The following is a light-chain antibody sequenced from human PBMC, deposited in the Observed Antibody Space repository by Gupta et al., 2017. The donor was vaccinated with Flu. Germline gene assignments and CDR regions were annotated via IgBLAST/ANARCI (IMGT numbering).Light chain of an antibody. CDR1: QSVSSSY. J-gene: IGKJ2*01. CDR3: QKYGCPLLN. Sequence: VLTQSPATLSLSQGERATLSCGASQSVSSSYLAWYQQKTGLAPRRLIDDASSRATGIPDRCSGRGSGTVFTLTISRMETEDWAVYEGQKYGCPLLNFGEGTRVEIK. V-gene: IGKV3D-20*01. CDR2: DAS.